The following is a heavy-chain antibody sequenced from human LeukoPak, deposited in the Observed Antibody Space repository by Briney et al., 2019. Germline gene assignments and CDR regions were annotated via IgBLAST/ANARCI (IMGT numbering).Heavy chain of an antibody. CDR2: ISAYNGNT. CDR1: GYTFTNYG. Sequence: ASVKVSCKASGYTFTNYGVTWVRQAPGQGLEWLGWISAYNGNTNYVQKLQGRVTMTTDTSTSTAYIELRSLTSDDTAVYFCARGGAGFCSGGSCPPNWFDPWGQGTLVTVSS. J-gene: IGHJ5*02. CDR3: ARGGAGFCSGGSCPPNWFDP. D-gene: IGHD2-15*01. V-gene: IGHV1-18*01.